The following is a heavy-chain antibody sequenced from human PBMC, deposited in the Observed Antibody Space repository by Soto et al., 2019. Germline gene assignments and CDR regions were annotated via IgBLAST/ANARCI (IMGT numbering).Heavy chain of an antibody. Sequence: PSETLSPTCTVSGGSITSSYWSWMRRPPGKGLEWIAYIYDTGISGYTPSTSYNPSLKSRVTMSVDTSKSQFSLKLTSVTAADTAVYYCARGEDAFFYYGLDVWGQGITVTVSS. CDR3: ARGEDAFFYYGLDV. CDR1: GGSITSSY. V-gene: IGHV4-59*01. J-gene: IGHJ6*02. CDR2: IYDTGISGYTPST.